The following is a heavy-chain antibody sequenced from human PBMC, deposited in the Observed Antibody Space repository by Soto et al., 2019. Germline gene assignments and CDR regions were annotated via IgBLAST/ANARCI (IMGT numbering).Heavy chain of an antibody. J-gene: IGHJ3*02. D-gene: IGHD5-18*01. Sequence: EVQLVESGGGLVRPGESLRLTCVASGFSLSNYWMTWVRQVPGKGLEWVANVKRDESRKFYLDSVRGRFTVSRDKARNSLYLRVDSLRAEDSALYYCARDVSPGDSTLYLDAFDIWGQGTMVTVSS. CDR2: VKRDESRK. CDR3: ARDVSPGDSTLYLDAFDI. CDR1: GFSLSNYW. V-gene: IGHV3-7*05.